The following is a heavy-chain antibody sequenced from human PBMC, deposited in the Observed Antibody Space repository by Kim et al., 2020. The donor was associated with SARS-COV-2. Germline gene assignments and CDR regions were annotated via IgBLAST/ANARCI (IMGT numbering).Heavy chain of an antibody. D-gene: IGHD3-22*01. J-gene: IGHJ5*02. CDR2: IYYSGST. Sequence: SETLSLTCTVSGGSISSSSYYWGWIRQPPGKGLEWIVTIYYSGSTYYNPSLKSRVTISVDTSKNQFSLKLSSVTAADTAVYYCARGLTMIVVVIPGGWFDPWGQGTLVTVSS. CDR1: GGSISSSSYY. V-gene: IGHV4-39*01. CDR3: ARGLTMIVVVIPGGWFDP.